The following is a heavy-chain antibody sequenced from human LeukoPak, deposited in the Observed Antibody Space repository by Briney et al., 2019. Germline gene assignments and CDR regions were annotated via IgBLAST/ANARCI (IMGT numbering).Heavy chain of an antibody. J-gene: IGHJ4*02. Sequence: SETLSLTCTVSGGSISSYYWSWIRQPPGKGLEWIGYIYYSGSTNYNPSLKSRVTISVDTSKNQFSLKLSSVTAADTAVYYCARRRGGWVYYWGQGTLVTVSS. CDR2: IYYSGST. D-gene: IGHD1-26*01. V-gene: IGHV4-59*01. CDR1: GGSISSYY. CDR3: ARRRGGWVYY.